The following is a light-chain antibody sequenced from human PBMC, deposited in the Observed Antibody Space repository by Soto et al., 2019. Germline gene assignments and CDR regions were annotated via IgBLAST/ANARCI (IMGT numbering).Light chain of an antibody. Sequence: DIELTKSPSTLSACVGDRVTITLRHSQSISSWLAWYQQKPGKARKLLICQASSLESGVPSRFSGSGSETEFTLTISGLQTNDFASYSCQQYNSYSCTFGQGTKVDIK. J-gene: IGKJ1*01. CDR3: QQYNSYSCT. V-gene: IGKV1-5*03. CDR1: QSISSW. CDR2: QAS.